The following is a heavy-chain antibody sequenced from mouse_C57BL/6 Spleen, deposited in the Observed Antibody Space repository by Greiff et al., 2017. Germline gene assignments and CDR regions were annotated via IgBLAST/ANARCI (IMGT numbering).Heavy chain of an antibody. D-gene: IGHD3-2*02. CDR3: AIDSSGYVKFAY. Sequence: QVQLQQPGTQLVKPGASVKLSCKASGYTFTSYWMHWVKQRPGQGLEWIGNINPSNGGTNYNEKFKSKATLTVDKSSSTAYMQLSSLTSEDSAVYYCAIDSSGYVKFAYWGQGTLVTVSA. J-gene: IGHJ3*01. CDR1: GYTFTSYW. CDR2: INPSNGGT. V-gene: IGHV1-53*01.